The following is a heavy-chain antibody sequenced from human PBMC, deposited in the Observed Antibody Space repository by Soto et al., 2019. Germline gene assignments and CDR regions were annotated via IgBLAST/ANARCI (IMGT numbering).Heavy chain of an antibody. CDR2: ISAYNGNT. CDR3: ARGHYYDSKDDVFDF. Sequence: QVQLVQSGAEVKKPGASVKVSCKASGYTFTSYGISWVRQAPGQGLEWMGWISAYNGNTNYAQKLQGRVTMTTDTSTSTAYRGLRSLRSDDTAVYSCARGHYYDSKDDVFDFWGQGTMVTVSS. J-gene: IGHJ3*01. D-gene: IGHD3-22*01. V-gene: IGHV1-18*01. CDR1: GYTFTSYG.